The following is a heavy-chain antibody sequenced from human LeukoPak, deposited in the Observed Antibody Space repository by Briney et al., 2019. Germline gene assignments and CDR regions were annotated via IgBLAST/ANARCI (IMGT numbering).Heavy chain of an antibody. CDR3: ARDHDCSSTSCSPHY. D-gene: IGHD2-2*01. J-gene: IGHJ4*02. Sequence: GGSLRLSCAVSGFAFGSEAMSWVRQSPARGLEWVASISPGGGTTYYADYVKGRFTISRDNAKNSLYLQMNSLRAEDTAVYYCARDHDCSSTSCSPHYWGQGTLVTVSS. CDR2: ISPGGGTT. CDR1: GFAFGSEA. V-gene: IGHV3-23*01.